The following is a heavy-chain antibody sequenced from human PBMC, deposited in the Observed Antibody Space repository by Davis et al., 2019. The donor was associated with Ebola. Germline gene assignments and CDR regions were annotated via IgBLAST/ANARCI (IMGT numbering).Heavy chain of an antibody. V-gene: IGHV3-48*01. Sequence: GESLKISCAASGFTFSSYSINWVRQAPGKGLEWVSYISSSSSTIYYADSVKGRFTISRDNAKNSLYLQMNSLRAEDTAVYYCARDSEWEAADYWGQGTLVTVSS. J-gene: IGHJ4*02. CDR2: ISSSSSTI. CDR1: GFTFSSYS. CDR3: ARDSEWEAADY. D-gene: IGHD1-26*01.